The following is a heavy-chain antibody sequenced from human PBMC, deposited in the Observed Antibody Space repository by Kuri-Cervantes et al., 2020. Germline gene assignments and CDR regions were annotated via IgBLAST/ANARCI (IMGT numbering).Heavy chain of an antibody. CDR1: GGSFSGYY. V-gene: IGHV4-34*01. J-gene: IGHJ6*02. CDR2: INHSGST. CDR3: ASSPRYDFWSGYYKTQYGMDV. Sequence: SETLSLTCAVYGGSFSGYYWSWIRQPPGKGLEWIGEINHSGSTNYNPSLKSRVTISVDTSKNQFSLKLSSVTAADTAVYYCASSPRYDFWSGYYKTQYGMDVWGQGTTVTVSS. D-gene: IGHD3-3*01.